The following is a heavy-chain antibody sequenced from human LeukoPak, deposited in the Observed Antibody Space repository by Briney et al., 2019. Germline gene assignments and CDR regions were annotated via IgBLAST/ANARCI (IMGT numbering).Heavy chain of an antibody. J-gene: IGHJ4*02. CDR2: FNPNTGRP. CDR3: AREGGITGLPDY. D-gene: IGHD1-20*01. CDR1: GYTFTSYY. V-gene: IGHV1-46*01. Sequence: ASVKVSCKASGYTFTSYYIHWVRQAHGQGLEWMGVFNPNTGRPTYAQKFQGRVTMTSDTSTNTVYMEFSSLRSDDTAVYYCAREGGITGLPDYWGQGTLVTVSS.